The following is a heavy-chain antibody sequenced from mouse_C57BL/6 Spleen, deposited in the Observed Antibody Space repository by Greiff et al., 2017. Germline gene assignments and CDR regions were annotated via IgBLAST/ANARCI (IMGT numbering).Heavy chain of an antibody. D-gene: IGHD2-5*01. Sequence: EVTLVESGGGLVQPGGSLKLSCAASGFTFSDYYMYWVRPTPEKRLEWVAYISNGGGSTYFPDTVQGRFTITRDKAKNTLYLQMSRLKSEHTAMYYCARHYSNYDWYFDVWGTGTTVTVSS. J-gene: IGHJ1*03. CDR3: ARHYSNYDWYFDV. CDR1: GFTFSDYY. V-gene: IGHV5-12*01. CDR2: ISNGGGST.